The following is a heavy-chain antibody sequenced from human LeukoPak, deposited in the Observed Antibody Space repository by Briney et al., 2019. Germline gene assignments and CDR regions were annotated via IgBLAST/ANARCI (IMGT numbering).Heavy chain of an antibody. CDR1: GFSFNNYA. CDR3: AKANSSDWWRLLDS. D-gene: IGHD6-19*01. Sequence: GGSLRLSCAASGFSFNNYAMHWVRQAPGEGLEWLAFRRFDGAVKFYADSVEGRFTISRDNSKNMLYLQMNSLRPEDTAVYYCAKANSSDWWRLLDSWGQGALVIVSS. V-gene: IGHV3-30*02. J-gene: IGHJ4*02. CDR2: RRFDGAVK.